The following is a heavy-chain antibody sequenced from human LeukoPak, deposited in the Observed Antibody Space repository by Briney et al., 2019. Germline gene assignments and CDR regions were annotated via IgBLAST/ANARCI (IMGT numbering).Heavy chain of an antibody. CDR3: AREYSSSSMGAFDI. Sequence: SETLSLTCAVYGGSFSGYYWSWIRQPPGKGLEWIGEINHSGSTNYNPSLKSRVTISVDTSKNQFSLKLSSVTAADTAVYYCAREYSSSSMGAFDIWGQGTMVTVSS. J-gene: IGHJ3*02. V-gene: IGHV4-34*01. D-gene: IGHD6-6*01. CDR2: INHSGST. CDR1: GGSFSGYY.